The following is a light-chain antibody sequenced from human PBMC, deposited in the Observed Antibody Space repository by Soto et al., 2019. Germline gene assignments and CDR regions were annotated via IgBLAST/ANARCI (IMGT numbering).Light chain of an antibody. CDR2: AAS. J-gene: IGKJ5*01. Sequence: DIHMSQSASSLSASVGYRFTITCRASQSITRYLNWYQQRPGKAPKLLIYAASSLHNGAPSRFSGSGSGTDFTLTISSLQPEDSETYYCQQGYSSPITFGQGTRLEIK. V-gene: IGKV1-39*01. CDR3: QQGYSSPIT. CDR1: QSITRY.